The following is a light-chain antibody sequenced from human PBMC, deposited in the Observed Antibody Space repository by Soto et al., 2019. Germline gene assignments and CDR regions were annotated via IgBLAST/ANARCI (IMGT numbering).Light chain of an antibody. CDR2: SYN. CDR1: NSNIGSNF. Sequence: QSVLTQPPSASGTPGQRVTISCSGTNSNIGSNFVYWYQHLPGTTPKLLVFSYNQRPSGVPDRFSGSKSGSSASLAISGLRSEDEADYYCLLSYSGARPYVVFGGGTKVTVL. V-gene: IGLV1-47*02. CDR3: LLSYSGARPYVV. J-gene: IGLJ2*01.